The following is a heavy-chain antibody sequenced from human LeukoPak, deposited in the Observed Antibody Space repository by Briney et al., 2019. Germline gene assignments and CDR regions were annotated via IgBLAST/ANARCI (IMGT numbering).Heavy chain of an antibody. J-gene: IGHJ4*02. CDR1: GFTFSSYG. CDR3: AKDGGWELLYNYFDY. D-gene: IGHD1-26*01. V-gene: IGHV3-30*18. CDR2: ISYDGSNK. Sequence: PGRSLRLSCAASGFTFSSYGMHWVRQAPGKGLEWVAVISYDGSNKYYADSVKGRFTISRDNSKNTLYLQMNSLRAGDTAVYYCAKDGGWELLYNYFDYWGQGTLVTVSS.